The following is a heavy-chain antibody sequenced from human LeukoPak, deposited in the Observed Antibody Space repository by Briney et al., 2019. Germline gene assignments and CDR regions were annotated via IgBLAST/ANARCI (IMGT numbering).Heavy chain of an antibody. V-gene: IGHV4-34*01. D-gene: IGHD2-21*01. CDR1: GGSFSDYY. CDR2: INHSGST. J-gene: IGHJ4*02. CDR3: ARAPKYSIAIDY. Sequence: SETLSLTCAVFGGSFSDYYWTWIRQPPGKGLEWIGEINHSGSTNYNPSLKSRVTISVDTSKNQFSLKLSSVTAADTAVYYFARAPKYSIAIDYGGQGTLVTVSS.